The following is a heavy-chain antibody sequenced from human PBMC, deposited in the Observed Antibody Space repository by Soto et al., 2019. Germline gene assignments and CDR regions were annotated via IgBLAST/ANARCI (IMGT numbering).Heavy chain of an antibody. CDR1: GFTFSSFG. CDR2: ISYDGSDK. Sequence: GGSLRLSCAASGFTFSSFGMHWVRQAPDKGLQWVAVISYDGSDKYYADSVKGRFTISRDDSTNTMYLQMNSLRPEDTAVYYCARCDGSMNYCFYFAYWGQGTLVTVSS. V-gene: IGHV3-30*03. D-gene: IGHD3-10*01. J-gene: IGHJ4*02. CDR3: ARCDGSMNYCFYFAY.